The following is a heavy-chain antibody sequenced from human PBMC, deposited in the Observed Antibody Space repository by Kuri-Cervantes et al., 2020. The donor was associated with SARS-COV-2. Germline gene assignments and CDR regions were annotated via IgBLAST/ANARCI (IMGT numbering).Heavy chain of an antibody. CDR1: GGTFSSYA. D-gene: IGHD5-24*01. CDR3: ARFGSQEDGYNSGNY. J-gene: IGHJ4*02. CDR2: IIPIFGTA. V-gene: IGHV1-69*06. Sequence: SVKVSCKASGGTFSSYAISWVRQAPGQGLEWMGGIIPIFGTANYAQKFQGRVTITADKSTSTAYMELSSLRSEDTAVYYCARFGSQEDGYNSGNYWGQGILVTVSS.